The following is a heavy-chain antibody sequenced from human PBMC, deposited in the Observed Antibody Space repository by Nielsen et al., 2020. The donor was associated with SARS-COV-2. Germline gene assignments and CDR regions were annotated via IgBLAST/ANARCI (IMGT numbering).Heavy chain of an antibody. CDR2: IYYSGST. J-gene: IGHJ3*02. V-gene: IGHV4-31*03. Sequence: SETLSLTCTVSGGSISSSSYYWGWIRQHPGKGLEWIGYIYYSGSTYYNPSLKSRVTISVDTSKNQFSLKLSSVTAADTAVYYCARATGITMIVVVMGAFDIWGQGTMVTVSS. CDR1: GGSISSSSYY. CDR3: ARATGITMIVVVMGAFDI. D-gene: IGHD3-22*01.